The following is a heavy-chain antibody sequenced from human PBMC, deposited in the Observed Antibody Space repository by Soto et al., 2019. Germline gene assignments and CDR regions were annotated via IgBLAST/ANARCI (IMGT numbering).Heavy chain of an antibody. Sequence: GGSVRLSCAASGFTLSSYSMNWVRQAPGKGLEWVSYISSSSTIYYVDSVKGRFTISRDNAKNSLYLQMNSLRDEDTAVYYCARSFYDTVDYWGQGTLVTVSS. D-gene: IGHD3-3*01. CDR1: GFTLSSYS. CDR3: ARSFYDTVDY. J-gene: IGHJ4*02. V-gene: IGHV3-48*02. CDR2: ISSSSTI.